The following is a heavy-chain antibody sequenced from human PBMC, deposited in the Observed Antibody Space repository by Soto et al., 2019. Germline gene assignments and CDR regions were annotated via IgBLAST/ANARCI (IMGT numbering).Heavy chain of an antibody. Sequence: GGSLRLSCAASGFTFSSYSMNWVRQAPGKGLEWVSSISSSSSYIYYADSVKGRFTISRDNAKNSLYLQMNSLRAEDTAVYYCAREQRWFGELLDAFDIWGQGTMVTVSS. D-gene: IGHD3-10*01. CDR3: AREQRWFGELLDAFDI. CDR1: GFTFSSYS. J-gene: IGHJ3*02. V-gene: IGHV3-21*01. CDR2: ISSSSSYI.